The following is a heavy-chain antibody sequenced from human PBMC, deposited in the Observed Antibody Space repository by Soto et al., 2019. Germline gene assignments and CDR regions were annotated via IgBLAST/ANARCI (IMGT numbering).Heavy chain of an antibody. J-gene: IGHJ5*02. CDR2: INYSGGT. CDR1: GGSISNDGYY. V-gene: IGHV4-31*03. CDR3: AREGSNVATGGYHSSYWFAP. D-gene: IGHD5-12*01. Sequence: QVQLQESGPGLVKPSQTLSLTCTVSGGSISNDGYYWGWIRQLPGKGLEYIGYINYSGGTNYNPSLLKRATISADTSNNHQFLRLTSVTAADTAIFYCAREGSNVATGGYHSSYWFAPCSQGILVTVSS.